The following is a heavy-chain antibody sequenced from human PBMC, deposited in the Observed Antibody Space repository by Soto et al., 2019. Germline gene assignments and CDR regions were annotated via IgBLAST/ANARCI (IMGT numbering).Heavy chain of an antibody. J-gene: IGHJ4*02. V-gene: IGHV3-7*03. CDR2: IKEHGGQD. D-gene: IGHD1-26*01. Sequence: PGGSLRLSCAASGFTFNTYWMSWVRQAPGKGLEGVAHIKEHGGQDFYVDSVKGRFTIFRDNAKNSLYLQMNSLRAEDTAVYYCTRGLSRDMAPLMGCYFEFWGQGSLVTVS. CDR1: GFTFNTYW. CDR3: TRGLSRDMAPLMGCYFEF.